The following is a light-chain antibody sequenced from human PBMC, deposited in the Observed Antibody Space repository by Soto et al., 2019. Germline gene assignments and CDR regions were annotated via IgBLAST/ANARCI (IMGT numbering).Light chain of an antibody. Sequence: EIVLTQSPGTLSLSPGERATLSCRASQTINNNYLAWYQQKPGQAPRVLIYGASIRVTGIPDRFSGSGSGTDFTLTISRLEPEDFAVYYCQQYGSSLPFGGGTKLEIK. CDR2: GAS. V-gene: IGKV3-20*01. CDR3: QQYGSSLP. J-gene: IGKJ4*01. CDR1: QTINNNY.